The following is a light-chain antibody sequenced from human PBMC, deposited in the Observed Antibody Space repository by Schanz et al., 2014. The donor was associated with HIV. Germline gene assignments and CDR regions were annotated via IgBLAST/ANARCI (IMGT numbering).Light chain of an antibody. CDR2: ATS. CDR3: QYFGNSGGT. V-gene: IGKV3-20*01. J-gene: IGKJ4*01. CDR1: QSVRSTH. Sequence: EIVLTQSPATLSLSPGERAALSCRASQSVRSTHLAWYQQRPGQAPRLLIYATSSRATGVPDRFSGSGSGTDFTLTISSLEPEDFAVYYCQYFGNSGGTFGGGTKVEIK.